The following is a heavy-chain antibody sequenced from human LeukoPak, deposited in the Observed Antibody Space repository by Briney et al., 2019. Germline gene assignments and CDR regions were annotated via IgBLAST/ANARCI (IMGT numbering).Heavy chain of an antibody. CDR1: GESFSGYY. CDR3: ARGQFWRGSEIRV. D-gene: IGHD1-26*01. Sequence: SETLSLTCRVDGESFSGYYWIWIRQPPGKGLEWIGEINHRGSTNYNPSLKSRVTLSVDTSNRQFSLNVTSMTAADTAMYYCARGQFWRGSEIRVWGQGTLVTVPS. J-gene: IGHJ4*02. V-gene: IGHV4-34*01. CDR2: INHRGST.